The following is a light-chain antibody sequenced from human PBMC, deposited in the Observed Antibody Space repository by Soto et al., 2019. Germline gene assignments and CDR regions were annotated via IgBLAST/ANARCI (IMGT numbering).Light chain of an antibody. V-gene: IGLV2-11*01. J-gene: IGLJ1*01. CDR1: SSDVGGYNY. CDR2: DVT. Sequence: QSALTQPRSVSGSPGQSVTISCTGTSSDVGGYNYVSWYQQHPGKAPKLIMYDVTKRPSGVPDRFYGSKSGNTASLTISGLQAEDDDDSSCGSYAGSYTHVFGTGTKLTVL. CDR3: GSYAGSYTHV.